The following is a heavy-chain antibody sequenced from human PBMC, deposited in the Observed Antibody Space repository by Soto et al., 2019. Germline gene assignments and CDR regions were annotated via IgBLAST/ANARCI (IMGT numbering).Heavy chain of an antibody. CDR2: IYWDDDK. CDR3: ARALGSWGAYYFDY. D-gene: IGHD3-16*01. CDR1: GFSLSTRGVG. J-gene: IGHJ4*02. V-gene: IGHV2-5*02. Sequence: SGPTLVNPTQTLTLTCTFSGFSLSTRGVGVGWIRQPPGKALEWLALIYWDDDKRYSPSLKTRLTITKDTSKNQVVLTMTNMDPVDTVTYYCARALGSWGAYYFDYWGQGTLVTVSS.